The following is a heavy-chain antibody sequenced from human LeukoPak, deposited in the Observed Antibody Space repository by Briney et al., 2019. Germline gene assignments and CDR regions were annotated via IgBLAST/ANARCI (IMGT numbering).Heavy chain of an antibody. CDR3: VKDLTTVTTQGDY. J-gene: IGHJ4*02. CDR1: GFTFSGYG. D-gene: IGHD4-17*01. Sequence: GGSLRLSCAASGFTFSGYGMHWVRQAPGKGLEWVAFIRYDESDKYYADSVKGRFTISRDNSKNTLYLQMNSLRADDTALYYCVKDLTTVTTQGDYWGQGTLVTVSS. CDR2: IRYDESDK. V-gene: IGHV3-30*02.